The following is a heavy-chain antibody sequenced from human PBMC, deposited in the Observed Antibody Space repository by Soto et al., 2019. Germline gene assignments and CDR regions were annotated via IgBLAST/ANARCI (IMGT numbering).Heavy chain of an antibody. V-gene: IGHV4-4*07. Sequence: SETLSLTCTVSGGSISSHYWSWIRQPAGKGLEWIGRIYASGSTTYNPSLKSRVTMSLDTSKNQFSLKLTSVTAADTAVYYCEAESGENWTYEAYWGQGTLVTVSS. CDR1: GGSISSHY. CDR3: EAESGENWTYEAY. J-gene: IGHJ4*02. D-gene: IGHD1-7*01. CDR2: IYASGST.